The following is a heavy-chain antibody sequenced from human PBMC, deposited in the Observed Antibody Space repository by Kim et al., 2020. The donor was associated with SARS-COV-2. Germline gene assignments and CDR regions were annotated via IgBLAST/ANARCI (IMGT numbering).Heavy chain of an antibody. V-gene: IGHV1-24*01. CDR3: ATGYTSVGGDY. CDR2: FDPEAGGT. Sequence: ASVKVSCKVSGYALTDLSIHWVRQAPGKGLQWMGGFDPEAGGTIFAQNFQGRVTMTEDTSTDTAYMELSSLRSEDTAVYFCATGYTSVGGDYWGQGSLVTVSS. CDR1: GYALTDLS. D-gene: IGHD2-15*01. J-gene: IGHJ4*02.